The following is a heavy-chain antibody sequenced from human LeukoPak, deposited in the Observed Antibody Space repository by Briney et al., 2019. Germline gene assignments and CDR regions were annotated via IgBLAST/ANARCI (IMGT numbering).Heavy chain of an antibody. CDR1: GVTFSRYW. J-gene: IGHJ4*02. D-gene: IGHD3-22*01. Sequence: PGGSLRLSCAVSGVTFSRYWMSWVRQAPGKGLEWVANIKQDGSEKYYVDSVTGRFTIFRDNANNSLYLQMNSLRAEDTAVYYCARDAWGPSYYDDYGGLLNWGQGTLVTVSS. CDR3: ARDAWGPSYYDDYGGLLN. CDR2: IKQDGSEK. V-gene: IGHV3-7*01.